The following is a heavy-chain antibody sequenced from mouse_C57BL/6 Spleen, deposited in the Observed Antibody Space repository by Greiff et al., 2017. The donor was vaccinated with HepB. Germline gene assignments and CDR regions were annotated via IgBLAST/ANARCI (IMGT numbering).Heavy chain of an antibody. CDR1: GFSLTSYG. J-gene: IGHJ4*01. Sequence: QVQLKESGPGLVQPSQSLSITCTVSGFSLTSYGVHWVRQSPGKGLEWLGVIWRGGSTDYTAAFMSRLSITKENSKSQVFFKMNSLQADDTAIYYCAKKTDYGSPYYAMDYWGQGTSVTVSS. D-gene: IGHD1-1*01. CDR2: IWRGGST. CDR3: AKKTDYGSPYYAMDY. V-gene: IGHV2-5*01.